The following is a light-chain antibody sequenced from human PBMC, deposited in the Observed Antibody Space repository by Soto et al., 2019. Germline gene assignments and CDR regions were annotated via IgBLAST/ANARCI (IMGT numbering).Light chain of an antibody. CDR2: DVS. CDR1: SSDVGGYSY. J-gene: IGLJ1*01. CDR3: CSYAGAFTYV. Sequence: QSVLTQPRSVSGSPGHSVTISCTGTSSDVGGYSYVSWYRQHPAKAPKLMMSDVSKRPSGVTDRFSGSKCGNMAYLTISWLLAEGEAKYYCCSYAGAFTYVFGCGTKLTV. V-gene: IGLV2-11*01.